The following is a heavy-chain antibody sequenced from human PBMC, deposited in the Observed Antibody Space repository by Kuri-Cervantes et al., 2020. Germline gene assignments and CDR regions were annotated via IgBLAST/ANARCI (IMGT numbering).Heavy chain of an antibody. D-gene: IGHD1-26*01. Sequence: GGSLRLSCTASGFTVSGNYMSWVRQAPGKGLEWVAIISFDGSNKYYADSVKGRFTISRDNSKNTLYLQMNSLIPEDTAVYFCAKSSGVGATGSFFFDYWGHGTLVTVSS. CDR1: GFTVSGNY. J-gene: IGHJ4*01. CDR3: AKSSGVGATGSFFFDY. V-gene: IGHV3-30*18. CDR2: ISFDGSNK.